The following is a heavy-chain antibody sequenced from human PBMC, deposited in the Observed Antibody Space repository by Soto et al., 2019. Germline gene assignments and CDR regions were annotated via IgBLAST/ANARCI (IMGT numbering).Heavy chain of an antibody. CDR1: GFTFDDYA. CDR3: AKDTYYGSGSYYSIYGMDV. V-gene: IGHV3-9*01. J-gene: IGHJ6*02. CDR2: ISWNSGSI. D-gene: IGHD3-10*01. Sequence: TGGSLRLSCAASGFTFDDYAMHWVRQAPGKGLEWVSGISWNSGSIGYADSVKGRFTISRDNAKNSLYLQMNSLRAEDTALYYCAKDTYYGSGSYYSIYGMDVWGQGTTVTVSS.